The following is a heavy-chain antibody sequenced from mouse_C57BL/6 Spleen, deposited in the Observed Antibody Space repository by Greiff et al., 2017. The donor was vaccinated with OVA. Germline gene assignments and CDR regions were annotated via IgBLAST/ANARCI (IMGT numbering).Heavy chain of an antibody. CDR2: IDPANGNT. D-gene: IGHD1-1*01. CDR3: ASFCYYGSSYAY. CDR1: GFTIKNTY. J-gene: IGHJ3*01. V-gene: IGHV14-3*01. Sequence: EVQLQQSVAELVRPGASVKLSCTASGFTIKNTYMHWVKQRPEQGLEWIGRIDPANGNTKYAPKFQGKATITADTSSNTAYLQLSSLTSEDTAIYYCASFCYYGSSYAYWGQGTLVTVSA.